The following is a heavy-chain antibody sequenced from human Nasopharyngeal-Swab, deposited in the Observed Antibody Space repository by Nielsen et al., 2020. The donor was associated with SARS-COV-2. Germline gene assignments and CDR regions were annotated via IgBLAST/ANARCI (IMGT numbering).Heavy chain of an antibody. V-gene: IGHV3-33*08. J-gene: IGHJ4*02. Sequence: GESLKISCAASGFTFSSYDMHWVRQAPGKGLEWVAVIWYDGSNKYYADSVKGRFTISRDNSKNTLYLQMNSLRADDTAVYYCARDTLSSFDYWGQGTLVTVSS. CDR3: ARDTLSSFDY. CDR2: IWYDGSNK. CDR1: GFTFSSYD.